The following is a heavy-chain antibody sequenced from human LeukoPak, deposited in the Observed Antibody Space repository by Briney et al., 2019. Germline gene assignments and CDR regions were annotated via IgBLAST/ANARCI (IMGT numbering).Heavy chain of an antibody. J-gene: IGHJ3*02. V-gene: IGHV3-53*04. CDR1: GFTVSSNY. CDR3: ARDPLALDAFDI. Sequence: GGSLRLSCAASGFTVSSNYMSWVRQAPGKGLEWVSVIYSGGSTYYADSVKGRFTISRHNSKNMLYLQMNSLRAEDTAVYYCARDPLALDAFDIWGQGTMVTVSS. CDR2: IYSGGST. D-gene: IGHD6-6*01.